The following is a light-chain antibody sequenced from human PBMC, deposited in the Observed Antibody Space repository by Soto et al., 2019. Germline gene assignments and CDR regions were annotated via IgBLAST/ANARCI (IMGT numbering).Light chain of an antibody. V-gene: IGKV1-5*01. J-gene: IGKJ1*01. CDR1: QSISSW. CDR3: QQYNSQWT. CDR2: DAS. Sequence: DIQMTQSPSTLSASVGDRVTITCRARQSISSWLAWYQQKPGKAPKLLIYDASSLESGVPSRFSGSGSGTEFTLTTSSLQPDDFATYYCQQYNSQWTFGQGTKVDI.